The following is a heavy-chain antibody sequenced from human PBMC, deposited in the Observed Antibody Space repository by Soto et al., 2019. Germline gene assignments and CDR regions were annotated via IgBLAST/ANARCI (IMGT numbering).Heavy chain of an antibody. Sequence: QVQLVQSGAEVKKPGASVKVSCKASGYTFTSYGFSWVRQAPGQGLEWMGWISAYNGNTNYAQRLQGRVTMTTDTSTSTADMELRSLRSDDTAVYYCAREYRDFWSGSTPPDYWGQGTLVTVSS. CDR2: ISAYNGNT. CDR3: AREYRDFWSGSTPPDY. CDR1: GYTFTSYG. J-gene: IGHJ4*02. V-gene: IGHV1-18*04. D-gene: IGHD3-3*01.